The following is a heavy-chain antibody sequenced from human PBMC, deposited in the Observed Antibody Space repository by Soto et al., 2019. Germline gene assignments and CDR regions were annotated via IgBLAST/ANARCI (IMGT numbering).Heavy chain of an antibody. CDR3: VKGGTSHIYGIDV. V-gene: IGHV3-23*01. D-gene: IGHD2-2*01. J-gene: IGHJ6*02. Sequence: EVHLLESGGGLVQPGGSLRLSCAASGFTFSNYAMNWVRQAPGKGLEWVSIIGGTGQYTFYADSVKGRFTFSRDNSKNTLYLQMNILRAEDTAIYFCVKGGTSHIYGIDVWGQGTTVTVSS. CDR1: GFTFSNYA. CDR2: IGGTGQYT.